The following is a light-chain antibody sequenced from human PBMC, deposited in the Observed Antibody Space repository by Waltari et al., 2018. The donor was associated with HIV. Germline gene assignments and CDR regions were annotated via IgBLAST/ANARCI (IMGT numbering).Light chain of an antibody. J-gene: IGLJ1*01. CDR1: SSNIGAGYD. CDR3: QSYDRSLSGSYV. Sequence: QSVLTQPPPGQRVTISCTGSSSNIGAGYDVHWYQQLPGTSPKLLINGDGNRPSGVPARFSVSKSGTSASLAITGLQAEDEAYYYCQSYDRSLSGSYVFGTGTRVTVL. CDR2: GDG. V-gene: IGLV1-40*01.